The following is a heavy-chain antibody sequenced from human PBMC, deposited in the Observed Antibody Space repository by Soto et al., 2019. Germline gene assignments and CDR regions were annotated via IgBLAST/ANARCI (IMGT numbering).Heavy chain of an antibody. V-gene: IGHV5-51*01. Sequence: GESLKISCKGSGYTFSTCWIGWVRQMPGKGLEWMGIIYPGDSETTYSPSLQGQVTISVDKSISTAYLQWNSLKASDTAMYYCARRAYCSSSALYNWFDSWGQGTLVTVSS. J-gene: IGHJ5*01. CDR1: GYTFSTCW. D-gene: IGHD6-6*01. CDR2: IYPGDSET. CDR3: ARRAYCSSSALYNWFDS.